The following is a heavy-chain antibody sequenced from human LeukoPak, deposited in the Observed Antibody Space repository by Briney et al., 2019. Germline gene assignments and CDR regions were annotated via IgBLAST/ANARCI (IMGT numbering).Heavy chain of an antibody. CDR2: INANGNTI. CDR1: GFTLGDYW. V-gene: IGHV3-74*03. J-gene: IGHJ3*01. D-gene: IGHD3-3*01. Sequence: GGSLRLSCVASGFTLGDYWMHWVRQAPGKGLVWVSRINANGNTISYADSVKGRFTISRDNAKNTLFLQMNSLRAEDTAVYYCARDYFDSWTGSRDASDVWGQGTMVTVSS. CDR3: ARDYFDSWTGSRDASDV.